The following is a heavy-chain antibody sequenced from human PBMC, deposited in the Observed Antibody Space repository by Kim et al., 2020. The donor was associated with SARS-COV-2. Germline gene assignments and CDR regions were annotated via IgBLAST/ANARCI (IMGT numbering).Heavy chain of an antibody. CDR2: ISSSGSTI. J-gene: IGHJ6*02. CDR3: AREGVLLWFGDRMDV. V-gene: IGHV3-11*01. Sequence: GGSLRLSCAASGFTFSDYYMSWIRQAPGKGLEWVSYISSSGSTIYYADSVKGRFTISRDNAKNALYLQMNSLRAEETAVYYCAREGVLLWFGDRMDVWGQGTTVTVSS. D-gene: IGHD3-10*01. CDR1: GFTFSDYY.